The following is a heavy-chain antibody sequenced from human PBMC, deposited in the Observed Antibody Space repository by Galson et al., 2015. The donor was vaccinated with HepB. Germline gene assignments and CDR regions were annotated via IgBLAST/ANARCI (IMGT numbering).Heavy chain of an antibody. V-gene: IGHV3-23*01. J-gene: IGHJ4*02. CDR1: GFTFNSCA. CDR3: AKEYTVRKQFDY. CDR2: VSGGGATT. D-gene: IGHD4-17*01. Sequence: SLRLSCAASGFTFNSCAMTWVRQAPGKGLEWVSTVSGGGATTYYADSVKGRFTISRDNSKSTLYLQMNSLRAEDTAIYFCAKEYTVRKQFDYWGQVTLVTVSS.